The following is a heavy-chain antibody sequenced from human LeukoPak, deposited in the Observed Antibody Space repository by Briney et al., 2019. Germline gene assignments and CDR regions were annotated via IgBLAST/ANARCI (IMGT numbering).Heavy chain of an antibody. CDR2: IYHSGST. Sequence: PSETLSLTCTVSDYSISSDYYWGWIRQPPGKGLEWIGSIYHSGSTYYNPSLKSRVTISVDTSKNQFSLKLSSVTAADTAVYYCARRGTIGTIDYWGQGTLVTVSS. V-gene: IGHV4-38-2*02. J-gene: IGHJ4*02. CDR3: ARRGTIGTIDY. CDR1: DYSISSDYY. D-gene: IGHD1-14*01.